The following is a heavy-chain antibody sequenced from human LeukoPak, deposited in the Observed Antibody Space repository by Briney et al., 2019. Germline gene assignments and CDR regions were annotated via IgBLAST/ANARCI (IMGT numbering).Heavy chain of an antibody. V-gene: IGHV3-30-3*01. J-gene: IGHJ4*02. Sequence: GGSLRLSCAASGFTFSSYAMHWVRQAPGKGLEWVAVISYDGSNKYYADSVKGRFTISRDNSKNTLYLQMNSLRAEDTAVYYCARVFNLWRPSDYWGQGTLVTVSS. CDR1: GFTFSSYA. CDR2: ISYDGSNK. D-gene: IGHD2-21*01. CDR3: ARVFNLWRPSDY.